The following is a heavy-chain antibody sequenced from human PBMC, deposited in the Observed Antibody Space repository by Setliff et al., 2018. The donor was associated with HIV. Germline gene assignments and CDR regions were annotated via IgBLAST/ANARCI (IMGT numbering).Heavy chain of an antibody. Sequence: SETLSLTCTVSGTSINSHYWSWIRQTPGKGLQWIGLIYYTGIPTYNPSLEGRITMSVDRSKNQFSLRLTSVTAADTAVYYCAREFSSSSFDQWGQGTLVTVSS. D-gene: IGHD6-6*01. J-gene: IGHJ4*02. CDR3: AREFSSSSFDQ. CDR2: IYYTGIP. V-gene: IGHV4-59*11. CDR1: GTSINSHY.